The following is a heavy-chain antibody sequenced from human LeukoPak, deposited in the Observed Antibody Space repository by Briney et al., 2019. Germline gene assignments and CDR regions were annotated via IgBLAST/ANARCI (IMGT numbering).Heavy chain of an antibody. D-gene: IGHD4-17*01. Sequence: SETLSLTCSVSGVSMSSSSYYWGWIRQPPGRGLEWIGSVNYTGGTYYNPSLKSRVTISIDTSKNQFSLKLSSVAAADTAVYYCASTTTVTLPYFDYWGQGTLVTVSS. V-gene: IGHV4-39*01. CDR3: ASTTTVTLPYFDY. CDR1: GVSMSSSSYY. CDR2: VNYTGGT. J-gene: IGHJ4*02.